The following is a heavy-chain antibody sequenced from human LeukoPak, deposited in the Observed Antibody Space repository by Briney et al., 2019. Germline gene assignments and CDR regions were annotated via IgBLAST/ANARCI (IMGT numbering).Heavy chain of an antibody. Sequence: QPGGSLRLSCAASGFIVSNYAMTWVRQAPGKGLEWVSAIGYSAGDTYYADSVKGRFTISRDYSMNTLYLQMTSLRDDDTALYYCAKDDDGRHHGVDHWSQGTLVTVSS. D-gene: IGHD4-17*01. J-gene: IGHJ4*02. CDR1: GFIVSNYA. V-gene: IGHV3-23*01. CDR2: IGYSAGDT. CDR3: AKDDDGRHHGVDH.